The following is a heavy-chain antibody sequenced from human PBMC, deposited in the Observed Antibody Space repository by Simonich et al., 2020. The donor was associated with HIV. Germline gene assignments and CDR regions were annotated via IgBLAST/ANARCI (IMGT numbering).Heavy chain of an antibody. CDR1: GGSFSGYS. J-gene: IGHJ4*02. Sequence: QVQLQQWGAGLLKPSETLSLTCAVYGGSFSGYSWSWIRQPPGKGLEWIGEINHSGITNKKSALNSRATISVDKSKNQFSLKLSSVTAADTAIYYCARRDRELILYFDYWGQGNLVTVSS. CDR2: INHSGIT. V-gene: IGHV4-34*04. D-gene: IGHD3-3*01. CDR3: ARRDRELILYFDY.